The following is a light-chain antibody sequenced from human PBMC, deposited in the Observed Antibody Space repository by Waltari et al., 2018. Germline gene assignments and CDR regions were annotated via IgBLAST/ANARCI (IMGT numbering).Light chain of an antibody. CDR2: DVN. J-gene: IGLJ2*01. CDR3: CSYAGRHPVL. CDR1: ISDVGGYNF. V-gene: IGLV2-11*01. Sequence: QSALTQPRSVSGSPGQSVTISCTGTISDVGGYNFVPWYQQYPRKAPKLIIYDVNKRPSGVPDRFSGSKSGNTASLTISGLRAEDETDYYCCSYAGRHPVLFGGGTKLTVL.